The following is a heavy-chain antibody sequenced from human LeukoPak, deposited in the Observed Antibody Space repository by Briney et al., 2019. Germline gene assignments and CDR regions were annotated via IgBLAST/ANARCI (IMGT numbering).Heavy chain of an antibody. V-gene: IGHV3-7*03. CDR3: AREKKGAVYFDY. CDR2: IKYDEIEK. CDR1: GFTFRSYW. Sequence: GGSLRLSCAASGFTFRSYWMSLVRQAPGKGLEWVANIKYDEIEKYHVDSVKGRFTISRDNAKNSLYLQMNSLRAEDTAVYYCAREKKGAVYFDYWGQGTLVTVSS. J-gene: IGHJ4*02.